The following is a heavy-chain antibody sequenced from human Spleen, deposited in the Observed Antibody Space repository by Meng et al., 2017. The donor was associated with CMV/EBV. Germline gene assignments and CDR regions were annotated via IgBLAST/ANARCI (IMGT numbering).Heavy chain of an antibody. Sequence: LSCRASGYTFRSYSMSGVRQPRGKGLEWVSRISGSGGSTYSADSVKGRLTISRDNSESTLYLQMNSLTAEDTAIYYCVKGWQNLGDYWGQGTLVTVSS. CDR2: ISGSGGST. CDR3: VKGWQNLGDY. D-gene: IGHD7-27*01. V-gene: IGHV3-23*01. J-gene: IGHJ4*02. CDR1: GYTFRSYS.